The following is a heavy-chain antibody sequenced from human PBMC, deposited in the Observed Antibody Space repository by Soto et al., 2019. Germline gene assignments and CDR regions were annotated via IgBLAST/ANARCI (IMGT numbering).Heavy chain of an antibody. V-gene: IGHV3-23*01. CDR2: ISATGGAT. Sequence: HPGGSLRLSCAASGFTFSNYAMSWVRQAPGKGLEWVSVISATGGATYYADSVKGRFTISRDNSKNTLYLQMYSLRAEDTAIYYCAKDVDGPFEYWGQGTLVTVSS. CDR1: GFTFSNYA. J-gene: IGHJ4*02. CDR3: AKDVDGPFEY.